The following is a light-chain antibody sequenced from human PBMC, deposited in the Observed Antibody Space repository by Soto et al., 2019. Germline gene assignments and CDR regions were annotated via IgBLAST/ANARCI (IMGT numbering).Light chain of an antibody. V-gene: IGLV2-23*01. CDR3: CSYAGSSTYV. CDR2: EGS. Sequence: QSALTQPASVSGSPGQSITISCTGSSSDVGSYNLVSWYQQYPGKAPKLMIYEGSNRPSGVSNRFSGSKSGNTASLTISGLQAEDEADYYCCSYAGSSTYVFGTGTKLTVL. J-gene: IGLJ1*01. CDR1: SSDVGSYNL.